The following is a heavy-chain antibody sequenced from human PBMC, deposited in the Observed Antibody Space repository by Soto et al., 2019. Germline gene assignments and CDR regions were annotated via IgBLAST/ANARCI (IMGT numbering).Heavy chain of an antibody. CDR3: ARDDEGGSDCDLGY. J-gene: IGHJ4*02. Sequence: GGSLRLSCAFSGFPLSSHAMHWVRQAPGKGLEWVALILSDGSNKYYADSVKGRFTTSRDNSKNTMYLQMNSLSVEDTAVYYCARDDEGGSDCDLGYWGQGALVTVSS. V-gene: IGHV3-30-3*01. D-gene: IGHD1-26*01. CDR1: GFPLSSHA. CDR2: ILSDGSNK.